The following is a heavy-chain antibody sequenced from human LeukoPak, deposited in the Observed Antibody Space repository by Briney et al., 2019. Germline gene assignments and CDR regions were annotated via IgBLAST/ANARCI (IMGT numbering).Heavy chain of an antibody. CDR3: ATRPGWRGFEC. CDR1: GFTFSNDP. V-gene: IGHV3-23*01. Sequence: GGSLRLSHAASGFTFSNDPMSWVRQTPGKGLEWVSTINYSGGSTYYADSVKGRFTISRDNSKNTLYLQMNSLRVDDTAVYYCATRPGWRGFECWGQGTLVTVSS. CDR2: INYSGGST. J-gene: IGHJ4*02. D-gene: IGHD3-10*01.